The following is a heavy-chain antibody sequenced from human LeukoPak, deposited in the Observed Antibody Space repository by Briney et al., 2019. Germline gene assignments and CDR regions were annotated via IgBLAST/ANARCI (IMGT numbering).Heavy chain of an antibody. CDR2: IKQDGSEE. D-gene: IGHD1-26*01. CDR1: GFTFSRYW. CDR3: ARLIVGAIDS. J-gene: IGHJ4*02. Sequence: GGSLRLSCAASGFTFSRYWMSWVRQAPGKGLEWVANIKQDGSEEYYVDSVKGRFTISRDNAKNSLYLQMNSLRAEDTAVYYCARLIVGAIDSWGQGTLVTVSS. V-gene: IGHV3-7*01.